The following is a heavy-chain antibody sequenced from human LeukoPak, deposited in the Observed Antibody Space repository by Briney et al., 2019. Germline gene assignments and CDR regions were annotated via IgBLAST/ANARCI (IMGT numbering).Heavy chain of an antibody. J-gene: IGHJ6*03. CDR3: ARDFGIAAAVNYYYYMDV. D-gene: IGHD6-13*01. CDR1: GYTFTSYG. Sequence: GASVKVSCKASGYTFTSYGISWVRQAPGQGLEWMGWISAYNGNTNYAQKLQGRVTMTTDTSTSTAYMELRSLRSDDTAVYYCARDFGIAAAVNYYYYMDVWGKGTTVTVSS. CDR2: ISAYNGNT. V-gene: IGHV1-18*01.